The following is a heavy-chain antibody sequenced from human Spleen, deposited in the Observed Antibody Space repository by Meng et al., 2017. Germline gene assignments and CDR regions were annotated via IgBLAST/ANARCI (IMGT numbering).Heavy chain of an antibody. D-gene: IGHD6-6*01. Sequence: ASVKVSCKASGYTFTSYAMHWVRQAPGQRLEWMGWINAGNGNTKYSQKFQGRVTITRDTSASTAYMELSSLRSEDMAVYYCASSSIAARATKYYYYGMDVWGQGTTVTVSS. CDR3: ASSSIAARATKYYYYGMDV. CDR1: GYTFTSYA. J-gene: IGHJ6*02. V-gene: IGHV1-3*01. CDR2: INAGNGNT.